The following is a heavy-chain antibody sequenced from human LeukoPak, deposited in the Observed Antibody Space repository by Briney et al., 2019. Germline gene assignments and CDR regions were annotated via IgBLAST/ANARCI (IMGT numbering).Heavy chain of an antibody. CDR2: IYYSGST. J-gene: IGHJ4*02. CDR1: GGSISSSSYY. D-gene: IGHD3-10*01. V-gene: IGHV4-61*05. CDR3: ARLERRYYGSGSYYPIFDY. Sequence: SETLSLTCTVSGGSISSSSYYWSWIRQPPGKGLEWIGYIYYSGSTNYNPSLKSRVTISVDTSKDQFSLKLSSVTAADTAVYYCARLERRYYGSGSYYPIFDYWGQGTLVTVSS.